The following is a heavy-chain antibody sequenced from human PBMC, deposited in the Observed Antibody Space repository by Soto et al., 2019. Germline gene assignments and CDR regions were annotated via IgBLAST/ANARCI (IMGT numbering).Heavy chain of an antibody. D-gene: IGHD2-15*01. V-gene: IGHV3-30-3*01. CDR1: GFTFSSYA. CDR3: AREVVAATLSPNFDY. J-gene: IGHJ4*02. Sequence: QVQLVESGGGVVQPGRSLRLSCAASGFTFSSYAMHWVRQAPGKGLEWVAVISYDGSNKYYADSVKGRFTISRDNSKNTLYLQMNSPRAEDTAVYYCAREVVAATLSPNFDYWGQGTLVTVSS. CDR2: ISYDGSNK.